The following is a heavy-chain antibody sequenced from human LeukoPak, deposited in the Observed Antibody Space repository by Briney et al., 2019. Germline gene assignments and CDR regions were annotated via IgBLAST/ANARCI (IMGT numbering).Heavy chain of an antibody. Sequence: GGSLRLSCAASGFTFSSYSMNWVRQAPGKGLEWVSYISISRTTIYYADSVKGRFTISRDNAKNSLYLQMNSLSDEDTAVYYCARGAATCDYWGQGTLVTASS. V-gene: IGHV3-48*02. J-gene: IGHJ4*02. D-gene: IGHD1-26*01. CDR2: ISISRTTI. CDR3: ARGAATCDY. CDR1: GFTFSSYS.